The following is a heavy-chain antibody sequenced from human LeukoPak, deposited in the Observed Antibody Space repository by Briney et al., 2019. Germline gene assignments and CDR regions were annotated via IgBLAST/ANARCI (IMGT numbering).Heavy chain of an antibody. D-gene: IGHD3-10*01. V-gene: IGHV4-30-2*01. CDR1: GDSISSGDYS. CDR2: IFHSASS. J-gene: IGHJ5*02. Sequence: SQTLSLTCAVSGDSISSGDYSWSWIRQPSGKGLEWIGYIFHSASSYYNPSLKSRVTISVDRSKNQFPLRLTSVTAADTAVYYCARELWFVNAPGSWFDPWGQGTLVTVSS. CDR3: ARELWFVNAPGSWFDP.